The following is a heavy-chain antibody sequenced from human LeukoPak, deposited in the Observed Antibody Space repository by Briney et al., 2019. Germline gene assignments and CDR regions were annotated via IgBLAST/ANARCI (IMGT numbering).Heavy chain of an antibody. V-gene: IGHV3-30*03. D-gene: IGHD1-26*01. Sequence: GGSLRLSCAASGFTITNYGMHWVRQAPGKGLEWVAVISFDGNNKYYADSVKGRFSMSRDSSKNTFYLHVNSLRPEDTAVYYCASMGGTYFDTWGQGTLVTVSS. CDR1: GFTITNYG. J-gene: IGHJ4*02. CDR2: ISFDGNNK. CDR3: ASMGGTYFDT.